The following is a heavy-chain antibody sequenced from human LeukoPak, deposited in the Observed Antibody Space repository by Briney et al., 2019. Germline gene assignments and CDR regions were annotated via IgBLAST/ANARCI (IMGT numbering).Heavy chain of an antibody. Sequence: GRSLRLSCAASGFPFDDYAMHWVRQAPGKGLGWGSGISWDSGHIGFADSVKGRFTISRDNAKNSLYLQMNSLRAEDTALYYCAKGNRAVAGSFDYWGQGTLVTVSS. J-gene: IGHJ4*02. D-gene: IGHD6-19*01. CDR1: GFPFDDYA. CDR2: ISWDSGHI. CDR3: AKGNRAVAGSFDY. V-gene: IGHV3-9*01.